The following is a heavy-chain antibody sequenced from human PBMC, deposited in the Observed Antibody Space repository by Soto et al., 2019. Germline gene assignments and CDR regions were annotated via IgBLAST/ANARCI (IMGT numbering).Heavy chain of an antibody. CDR1: GGSISSSSYY. Sequence: SETLSLTCTVSGGSISSSSYYWGWIRQPPGKGLEWIGSIYYSGSTYYNPSLKSRVTISVDTSKNQFSLKLSSVTAADTAVYYCARQYCSSTSCYGDVFDYWGQGTLVTVSS. CDR2: IYYSGST. CDR3: ARQYCSSTSCYGDVFDY. V-gene: IGHV4-39*01. J-gene: IGHJ4*02. D-gene: IGHD2-2*01.